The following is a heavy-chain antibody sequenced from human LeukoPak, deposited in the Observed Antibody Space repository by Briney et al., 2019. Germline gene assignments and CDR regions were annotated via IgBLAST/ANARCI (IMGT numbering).Heavy chain of an antibody. Sequence: KPSETLSLTCTVSGGSISQYYWSWTREPTRGGLEGIGRIYISGSTNYNPSLKSRVTISIDKSNNQFFLKLNSVTAADTAVYYCARESPTYSSGWYKDFWGQGTLVTVSS. CDR3: ARESPTYSSGWYKDF. V-gene: IGHV4-4*07. D-gene: IGHD6-19*01. CDR1: GGSISQYY. CDR2: IYISGST. J-gene: IGHJ4*02.